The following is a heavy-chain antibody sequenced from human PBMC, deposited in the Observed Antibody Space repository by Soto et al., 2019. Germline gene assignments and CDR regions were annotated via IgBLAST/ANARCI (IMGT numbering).Heavy chain of an antibody. Sequence: QVQLVESGGGVVHPGTSLRLSCAASGFTFSTHGMHWVRQAPGKGPEWVAVISHDGSKKYYVESVEGRFSISRDNSKSIGQLQMNNVRNEDTAVYYCAKDKGPYYDFWSGQRWFDPWGQGTLVTVSS. CDR2: ISHDGSKK. CDR1: GFTFSTHG. J-gene: IGHJ5*02. CDR3: AKDKGPYYDFWSGQRWFDP. D-gene: IGHD3-3*01. V-gene: IGHV3-30*18.